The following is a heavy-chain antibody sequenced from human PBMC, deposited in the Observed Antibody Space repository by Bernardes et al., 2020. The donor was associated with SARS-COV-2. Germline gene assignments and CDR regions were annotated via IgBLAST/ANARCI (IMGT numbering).Heavy chain of an antibody. J-gene: IGHJ4*02. CDR3: ARHLAGSMPALVSS. Sequence: SEPLSLTCTVSGGSISSSSYYWGWIRQPPGKGLEWIGSIYYSGCTYYNLSLKSRVTISVDTSKNQFSLKLSSVTAADTAVYYCARHLAGSMPALVSSWGQGTLVTVSS. V-gene: IGHV4-39*01. CDR2: IYYSGCT. D-gene: IGHD6-13*01. CDR1: GGSISSSSYY.